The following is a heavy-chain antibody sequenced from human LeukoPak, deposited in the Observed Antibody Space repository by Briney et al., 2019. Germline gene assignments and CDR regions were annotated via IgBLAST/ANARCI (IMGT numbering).Heavy chain of an antibody. CDR3: ARGYGDYGLDY. D-gene: IGHD4-17*01. CDR2: IYYSGST. V-gene: IGHV4-59*01. Sequence: SETLSLTCTVSGGSISSYYWSWIRQPPGKGLEWIGYIYYSGSTNYNPSLKSRVTISVDTSKNQFSLKLSSVTAADTAVYYCARGYGDYGLDYWGQGTLVTVSS. J-gene: IGHJ4*02. CDR1: GGSISSYY.